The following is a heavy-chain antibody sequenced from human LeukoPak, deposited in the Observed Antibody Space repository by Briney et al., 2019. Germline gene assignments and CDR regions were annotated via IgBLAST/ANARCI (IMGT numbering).Heavy chain of an antibody. V-gene: IGHV3-7*01. CDR2: IKHFGNEK. Sequence: PGGSLRLSCAASGLTFTRYWMSWVRQAPGKGLEWVANIKHFGNEKYYVDSVRGRFTISRDNAKNSVYLQMNSLRAEDTAVCYCATAGVGHCTHGVFYTPHVGPEYYAEYWGEGTLVTVSS. CDR3: ATAGVGHCTHGVFYTPHVGPEYYAEY. CDR1: GLTFTRYW. D-gene: IGHD2-8*01. J-gene: IGHJ4*02.